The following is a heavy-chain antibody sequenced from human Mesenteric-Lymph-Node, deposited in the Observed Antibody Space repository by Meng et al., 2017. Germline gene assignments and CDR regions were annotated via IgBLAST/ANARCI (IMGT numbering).Heavy chain of an antibody. CDR2: ISYDGGDN. Sequence: GESLKISCAASGFTFSAFAIHWVRQAPGKGLEWVALISYDGGDNYYADSVKGRFTISRDNSNNTLYLQMNSLRAEDTAVYYCARGPPGYSSGWYYATYYYYGMDVWGQGTTVTVSS. D-gene: IGHD6-19*01. CDR1: GFTFSAFA. V-gene: IGHV3-30*01. J-gene: IGHJ6*02. CDR3: ARGPPGYSSGWYYATYYYYGMDV.